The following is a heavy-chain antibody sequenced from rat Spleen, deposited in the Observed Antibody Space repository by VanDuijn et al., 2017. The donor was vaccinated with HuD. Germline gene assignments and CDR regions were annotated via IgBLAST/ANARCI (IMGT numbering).Heavy chain of an antibody. CDR1: GFTFSNYG. CDR3: AADYFDGTYYPFDY. V-gene: IGHV5-19*01. J-gene: IGHJ2*01. Sequence: EVQLVESGGDLVQPGRSMILSCAASGFTFSNYGMHWIRQAPTKGLEWVTSISPGGVSTFYRDSVKGRFTISRDNAKSTLYLQMDSLRSEDTATYYCAADYFDGTYYPFDYWGQGIMVTVSS. CDR2: ISPGGVST. D-gene: IGHD1-12*02.